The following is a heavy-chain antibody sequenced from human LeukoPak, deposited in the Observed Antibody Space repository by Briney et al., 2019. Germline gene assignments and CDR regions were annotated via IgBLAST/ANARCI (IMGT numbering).Heavy chain of an antibody. J-gene: IGHJ3*02. D-gene: IGHD2-21*02. CDR2: ISGSRDST. CDR3: AKDPAARPLRLITDDAFDI. Sequence: GGTLRLSCAASGFTFSSYGMSWVRQAPGKGLEWVSTISGSRDSTYYADSVKGRFTISRDNSKNTLYLQMNSLRTEDTAVYYCAKDPAARPLRLITDDAFDIWGQGTMVTVSS. V-gene: IGHV3-23*01. CDR1: GFTFSSYG.